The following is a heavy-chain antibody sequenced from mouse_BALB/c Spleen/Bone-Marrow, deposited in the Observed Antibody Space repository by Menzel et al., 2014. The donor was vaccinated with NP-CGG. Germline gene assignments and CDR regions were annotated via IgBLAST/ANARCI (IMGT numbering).Heavy chain of an antibody. CDR3: ASPIYYDYPLFAY. CDR1: GFSLTSYG. Sequence: VQLVESGPGLVAPSQRLSITCTVPGFSLTSYGVHWVRQPPGKGLEWLGVIWAGGSTNYNSALMSRLSISKDNSKSQVFLKMNSLQTDDTAMYYCASPIYYDYPLFAYWGQGTLVTVSA. CDR2: IWAGGST. J-gene: IGHJ3*01. V-gene: IGHV2-9*02. D-gene: IGHD2-4*01.